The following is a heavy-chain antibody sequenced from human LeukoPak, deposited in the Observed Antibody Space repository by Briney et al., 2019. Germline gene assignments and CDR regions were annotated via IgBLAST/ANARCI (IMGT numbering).Heavy chain of an antibody. CDR2: ISAYNGNT. CDR1: GYTFTSYG. CDR3: ARCTNGVCAPSY. D-gene: IGHD2-8*01. V-gene: IGHV1-18*01. Sequence: ASVKVSCKASGYTFTSYGISWVRQAPGQGLEWMGWISAYNGNTNYAQKLQGGVTMTTDTSTSTAYMELRSLRSEDTAVHYCARCTNGVCAPSYWGQGTLVTVSS. J-gene: IGHJ4*02.